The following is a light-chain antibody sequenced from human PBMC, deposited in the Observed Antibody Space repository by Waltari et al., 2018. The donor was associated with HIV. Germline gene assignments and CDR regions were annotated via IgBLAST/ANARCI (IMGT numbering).Light chain of an antibody. CDR1: TSNIGTNS. J-gene: IGLJ3*02. CDR3: ATWDDRLNYWV. V-gene: IGLV1-44*01. Sequence: QSVVTQPPSASGAPGQRVTISCSGSTSNIGTNSVSWYQQFPGTAPKLLIYPDNARPSGVPDRLSGSKSGTSASLAISGLQSEDEADYYCATWDDRLNYWVFGGGTKLTVL. CDR2: PDN.